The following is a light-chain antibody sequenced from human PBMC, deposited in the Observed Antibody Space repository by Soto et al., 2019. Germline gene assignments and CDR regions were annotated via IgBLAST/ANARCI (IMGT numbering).Light chain of an antibody. CDR1: QSVNNN. V-gene: IGKV3-20*01. CDR3: QQYGSSGT. CDR2: SAS. J-gene: IGKJ1*01. Sequence: ETMTTQSPVTLSVSPGERATLSCTASQSVNNNVAWYQQKPGHTPRLLIYSASIGATGTPARFSGSGSGSDFTLTISRLEPEDFAVYYCQQYGSSGTFGQGTKVDIK.